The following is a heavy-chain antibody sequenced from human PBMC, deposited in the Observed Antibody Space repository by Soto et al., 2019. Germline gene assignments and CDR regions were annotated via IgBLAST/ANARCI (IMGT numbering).Heavy chain of an antibody. Sequence: QVQLQESGPGLVKPSETLSLTCTVSGGSISSYYWSWIRQPPGKGLEWIGYIYYSGSTNYNPSLKRRVTISVSTSKNQFSLKLSSVAAGDTAVYYCGRDLSGGSPRAFDIWGQGTMVTVSS. CDR1: GGSISSYY. V-gene: IGHV4-59*01. D-gene: IGHD5-12*01. CDR2: IYYSGST. CDR3: GRDLSGGSPRAFDI. J-gene: IGHJ3*02.